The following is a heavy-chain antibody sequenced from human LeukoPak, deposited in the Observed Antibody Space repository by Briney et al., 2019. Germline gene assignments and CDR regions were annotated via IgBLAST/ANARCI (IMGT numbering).Heavy chain of an antibody. V-gene: IGHV5-51*01. J-gene: IGHJ4*02. CDR1: GYRFTSYW. CDR3: ARLTALWSGYYFDY. Sequence: GEALKISCKGSGYRFTSYWIGWVRQVPGKGLEGVGIIYPCDSDTRYSPPFQGQVTISADKFNSTAVLQWSRPDAPDPPMYYCARLTALWSGYYFDYWGQGTLVTVSS. CDR2: IYPCDSDT. D-gene: IGHD3-3*01.